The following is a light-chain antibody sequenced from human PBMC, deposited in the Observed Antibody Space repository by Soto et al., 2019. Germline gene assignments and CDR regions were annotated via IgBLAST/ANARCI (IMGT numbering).Light chain of an antibody. J-gene: IGKJ4*01. CDR1: QSFRSY. CDR3: QQTNSFPLT. Sequence: EIVLTQSPATLSLSPGERATLSCRASQSFRSYLAWYQQKPGQAPRLLIYDASKRATGIPARFSGRGSGTDFTLTITSLQPEDFATYYCQQTNSFPLTFGGGTKVEIK. V-gene: IGKV3-11*01. CDR2: DAS.